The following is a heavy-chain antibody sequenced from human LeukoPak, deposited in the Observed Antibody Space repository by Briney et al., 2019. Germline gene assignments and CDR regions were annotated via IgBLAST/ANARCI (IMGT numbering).Heavy chain of an antibody. D-gene: IGHD3-22*01. V-gene: IGHV4-34*01. CDR1: GFTFSSYW. J-gene: IGHJ4*02. CDR2: INHSGST. CDR3: ARVPPHYYDSSGYYYYFDY. Sequence: GSLRLSCAASGFTFSSYWMSWIRQPPGKGLEWIGEINHSGSTNYNPSLKSRVTISVDTSKNQFSLKLSSVTAADTAVYYCARVPPHYYDSSGYYYYFDYWGQGTLVTVSS.